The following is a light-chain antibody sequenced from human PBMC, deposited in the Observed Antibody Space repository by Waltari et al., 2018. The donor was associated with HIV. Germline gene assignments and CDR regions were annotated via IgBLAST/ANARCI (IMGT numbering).Light chain of an antibody. Sequence: YVLTQPPSVSVAPGQPARITSGGTKLESHSANYYQQKPGQAPALVVYDDTDRPSGIPERFSGSNSGNTATLTISRVEAGDEADYYCQVWDSSSNHAVFGGGTKLTVL. CDR3: QVWDSSSNHAV. CDR1: KLESHS. V-gene: IGLV3-21*02. J-gene: IGLJ3*02. CDR2: DDT.